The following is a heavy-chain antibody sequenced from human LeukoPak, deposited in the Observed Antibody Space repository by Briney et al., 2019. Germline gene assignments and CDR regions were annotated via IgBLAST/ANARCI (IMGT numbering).Heavy chain of an antibody. Sequence: SVKVSCKASGGTFSSYAISWVRQAPGQGLEWLGGIIPIFGTANYAQKFQGRVTITADESTSTAYMELSSLRSEDTAVYYCASEAERWLQSYDAFDIWGQGTMVTVSS. V-gene: IGHV1-69*01. CDR3: ASEAERWLQSYDAFDI. D-gene: IGHD5-24*01. J-gene: IGHJ3*02. CDR1: GGTFSSYA. CDR2: IIPIFGTA.